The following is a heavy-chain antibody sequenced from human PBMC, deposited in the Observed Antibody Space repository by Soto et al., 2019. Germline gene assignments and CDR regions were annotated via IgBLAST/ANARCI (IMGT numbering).Heavy chain of an antibody. CDR2: ISYSGST. Sequence: QVQLQESGPGLVKPSETLSLTCTVSGASVSSGNYDWSWIRQPPGKGLECIGYISYSGSTKYNPSLKSRVIISIDTSKNQFSLKLSCETAADTAVYYCARGSGSYYAYWGQGTLVTVSS. D-gene: IGHD1-26*01. V-gene: IGHV4-61*01. J-gene: IGHJ4*02. CDR1: GASVSSGNYD. CDR3: ARGSGSYYAY.